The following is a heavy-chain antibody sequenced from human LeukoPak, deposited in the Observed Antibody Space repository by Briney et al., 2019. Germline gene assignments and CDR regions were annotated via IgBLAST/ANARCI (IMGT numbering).Heavy chain of an antibody. CDR3: ARDRYYYDSSGYSAYYYYYYGMDV. CDR2: IYYSGST. CDR1: GGSISSYY. V-gene: IGHV4-59*01. Sequence: SETLSLTCTVSGGSISSYYWSWIRQPPGKGLEWIGYIYYSGSTNYNPSLKSRVTISVDTSKNQFSLKLSSVTAADTAVYYCARDRYYYDSSGYSAYYYYYYGMDVWGQGTTVTVSS. J-gene: IGHJ6*02. D-gene: IGHD3-22*01.